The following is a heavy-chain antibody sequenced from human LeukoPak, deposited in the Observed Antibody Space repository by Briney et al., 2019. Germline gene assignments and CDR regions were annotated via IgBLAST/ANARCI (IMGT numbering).Heavy chain of an antibody. CDR2: IYPGDSDT. CDR1: GYSFTSYW. CDR3: ARLEYQCSGGSCYSGGVHY. D-gene: IGHD2-15*01. V-gene: IGHV5-51*01. Sequence: GESLKISCKGSGYSFTSYWIGWVRPMPGKGLEWMGIIYPGDSDTRYSPSFQGQVTISADKSISTAYLQWSSLKASDTAMYYCARLEYQCSGGSCYSGGVHYWGQGTLVTVSS. J-gene: IGHJ4*02.